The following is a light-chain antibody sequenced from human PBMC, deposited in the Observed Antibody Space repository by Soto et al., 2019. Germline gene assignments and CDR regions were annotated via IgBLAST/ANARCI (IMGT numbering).Light chain of an antibody. CDR2: EVS. CDR3: SSYTSTSTRM. V-gene: IGLV2-14*01. J-gene: IGLJ3*02. Sequence: QSALTQPPSASGSPGQSVTISCTGTSSDVGKYDYVSWFQHHPGKAPKLIIYEVSNRPSGVSNRFSGSKSGNTASLTISGLQAEDEADYYCSSYTSTSTRMFGGGTKLIVL. CDR1: SSDVGKYDY.